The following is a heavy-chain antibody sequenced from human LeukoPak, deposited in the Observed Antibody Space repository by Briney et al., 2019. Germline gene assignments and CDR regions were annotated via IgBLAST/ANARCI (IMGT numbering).Heavy chain of an antibody. CDR1: GFTFSTFS. V-gene: IGHV3-48*01. D-gene: IGHD6-13*01. J-gene: IGHJ4*02. CDR2: ISSSSSAI. CDR3: AREGAAAGSFDY. Sequence: GGSLRLSCAASGFTFSTFSMNWVRQAPGKGLEWVSYISSSSSAIHYADSVKGRFTISRDNAKNSLYLQMNSLRAEDTAVYYCAREGAAAGSFDYWGQGTLVTVSS.